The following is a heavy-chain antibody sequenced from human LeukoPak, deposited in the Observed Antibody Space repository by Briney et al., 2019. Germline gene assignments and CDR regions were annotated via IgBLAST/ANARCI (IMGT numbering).Heavy chain of an antibody. J-gene: IGHJ4*02. Sequence: ASVKVSCKVSGYTLTELSMHWVRQAPGKGLEWMGGFDPEDGETIYAQKFQGRVTMTEDTSTDTAYMELSSLRSEDTAVYYCATQALSGYGFDYWGQGTLVTVSS. CDR1: GYTLTELS. CDR3: ATQALSGYGFDY. CDR2: FDPEDGET. V-gene: IGHV1-24*01. D-gene: IGHD5-12*01.